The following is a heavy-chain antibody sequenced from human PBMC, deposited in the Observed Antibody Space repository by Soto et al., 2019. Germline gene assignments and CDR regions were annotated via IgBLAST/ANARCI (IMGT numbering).Heavy chain of an antibody. CDR1: GGSISSSSYY. V-gene: IGHV4-39*02. J-gene: IGHJ3*02. CDR2: IYYSGST. Sequence: SETLSLTCTVSGGSISSSSYYWGWIRQPPGKGLEWIGSIYYSGSTYYNPSLKSRVTISVDTSKNQFSLKLSSVTAADTAVYYCAREAGTTSGAFDIWGQGTMVTVSS. D-gene: IGHD1-7*01. CDR3: AREAGTTSGAFDI.